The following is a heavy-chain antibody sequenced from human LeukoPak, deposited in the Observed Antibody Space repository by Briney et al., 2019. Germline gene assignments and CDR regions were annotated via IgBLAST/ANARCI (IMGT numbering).Heavy chain of an antibody. Sequence: GASVTVSFKASGGTFIIYAISWERQAPGQGKEWMGGIITIFGTANYTQKFQGRGTITADESTSTAYMALSSLRSEHTAVYYCAREMGLGYCSSTSCHTYYFDYWGQGTLVTVSS. CDR3: AREMGLGYCSSTSCHTYYFDY. J-gene: IGHJ4*02. CDR1: GGTFIIYA. D-gene: IGHD2-2*01. CDR2: IITIFGTA. V-gene: IGHV1-69*13.